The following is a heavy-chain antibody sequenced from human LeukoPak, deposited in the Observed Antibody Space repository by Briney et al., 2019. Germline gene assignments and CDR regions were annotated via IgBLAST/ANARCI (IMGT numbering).Heavy chain of an antibody. V-gene: IGHV3-23*05. J-gene: IGHJ4*02. CDR3: VKGHSSGWVSEY. D-gene: IGHD6-19*01. Sequence: GGSLRLSCAASGFTFSSYAMSWARQAPGKGLEWVSGIYGSGTSTYYADSVKGRSTISRDNSKNALYLQMNSLRAEDTAVYYCVKGHSSGWVSEYWGQGTLVTVSS. CDR2: IYGSGTST. CDR1: GFTFSSYA.